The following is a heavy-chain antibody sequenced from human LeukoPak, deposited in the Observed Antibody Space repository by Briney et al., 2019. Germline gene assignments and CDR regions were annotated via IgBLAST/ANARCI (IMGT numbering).Heavy chain of an antibody. CDR2: ISAYNGNT. D-gene: IGHD1-20*01. CDR3: ARETYNWNFDY. V-gene: IGHV1-18*01. J-gene: IGHJ4*02. CDR1: GYTFTNYG. Sequence: ASVKVSCKASGYTFTNYGVSWVRQAPGQGLEWMGWISAYNGNTNYAQKLQGRVTMTTDTSTSTAYMELRSLRSDDTAVYYCARETYNWNFDYWGQGTLVTVSS.